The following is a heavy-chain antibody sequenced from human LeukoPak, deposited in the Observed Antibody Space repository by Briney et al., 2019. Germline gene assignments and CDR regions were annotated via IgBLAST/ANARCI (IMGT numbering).Heavy chain of an antibody. CDR1: GYTLIHSG. J-gene: IGHJ4*02. D-gene: IGHD2-2*01. CDR2: ISAFNGDT. V-gene: IGHV1-18*01. Sequence: GASVKVSCKSSGYTLIHSGINWVRQAPGQGLEWMGWISAFNGDTNYAQSLQGRVTMATDTSTSTAYMELRSLISDDTAVYFCARDWCSSITCSSAPDYWGQGTLVTVSS. CDR3: ARDWCSSITCSSAPDY.